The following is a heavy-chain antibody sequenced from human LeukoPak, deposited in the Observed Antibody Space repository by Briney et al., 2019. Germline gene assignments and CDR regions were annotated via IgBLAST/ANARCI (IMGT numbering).Heavy chain of an antibody. CDR1: GFTFSDAW. Sequence: GGSLRLSCAASGFTFSDAWMSWVRQAPGKGLEWVAVISYDGSNKYYADSVKGRFTISRDNSKNTLYLQMNSLRAEDTAVYYCARGKEGYCSSTSCIFDYWGQGTLVTVSS. CDR2: ISYDGSNK. D-gene: IGHD2-2*01. V-gene: IGHV3-30-3*01. J-gene: IGHJ4*02. CDR3: ARGKEGYCSSTSCIFDY.